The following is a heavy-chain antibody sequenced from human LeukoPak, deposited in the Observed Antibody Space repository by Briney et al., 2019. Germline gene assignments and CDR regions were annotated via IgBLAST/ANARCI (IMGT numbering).Heavy chain of an antibody. CDR2: ISYDGSNK. J-gene: IGHJ4*02. Sequence: GGSLRLSCAASGFTFSSYAMSWVRQAPGKGLEWVAVISYDGSNKYYADSVKGRFTISRDNSKNTLYLQMNSLRAEDTAVYYCARDRGEDCSSTSCYIVWGFDYWGQGTLVTVSS. CDR3: ARDRGEDCSSTSCYIVWGFDY. V-gene: IGHV3-30-3*01. D-gene: IGHD2-2*02. CDR1: GFTFSSYA.